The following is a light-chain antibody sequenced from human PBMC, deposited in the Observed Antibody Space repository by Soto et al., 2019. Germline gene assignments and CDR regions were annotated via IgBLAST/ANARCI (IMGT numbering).Light chain of an antibody. J-gene: IGKJ1*01. V-gene: IGKV1-39*01. CDR2: SVS. CDR3: QQSYSTAWT. CDR1: QNISKY. Sequence: DIQMTQSPSSLSASVGDRVTITCRASQNISKYLNWYQQRAGKAPNLLIYSVSTLESWVPSRFSGSGSGTDFTLTVSSLQPEDFGSYYCQQSYSTAWTFCQGKRVDIK.